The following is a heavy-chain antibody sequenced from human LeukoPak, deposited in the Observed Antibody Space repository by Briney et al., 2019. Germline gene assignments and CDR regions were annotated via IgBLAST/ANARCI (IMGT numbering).Heavy chain of an antibody. J-gene: IGHJ2*01. CDR2: ITGGGGST. Sequence: GGSLRLSCAASGFMFSNYGMSWVRQAPGKGLAWVSSITGGGGSTRVDSVKDRFTISRDNSKNTLYLQMNSLRADDTAVYFCAKNLLGSESFSWHFDLWGRGTLVTVSS. CDR1: GFMFSNYG. CDR3: AKNLLGSESFSWHFDL. V-gene: IGHV3-23*01. D-gene: IGHD1-26*01.